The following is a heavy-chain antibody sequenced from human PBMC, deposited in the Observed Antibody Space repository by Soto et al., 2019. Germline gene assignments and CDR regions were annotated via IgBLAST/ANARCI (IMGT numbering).Heavy chain of an antibody. D-gene: IGHD3-10*01. CDR3: ARDPTPYYYGSGSSQDWFDP. CDR2: ISYDGSNK. V-gene: IGHV3-30-3*01. J-gene: IGHJ5*02. CDR1: GFTFSSYA. Sequence: QVQLVESGGGVVQPGRSLRLSCAASGFTFSSYAMHWVRQAPGKGLEWVAVISYDGSNKYYADSVKGRFTISRDNSKNTLYLQMNSMRAEDTAVYYCARDPTPYYYGSGSSQDWFDPWGQGTLVTVSS.